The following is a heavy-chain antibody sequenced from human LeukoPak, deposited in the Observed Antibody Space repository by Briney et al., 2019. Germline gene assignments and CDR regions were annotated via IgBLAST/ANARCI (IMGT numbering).Heavy chain of an antibody. Sequence: ASVKLSCKASGYTFTEYYMHWVRQAPGQGLEWMGWINPNSGDTNHAQNFQGRVTLTRDTSISTAYMELSSLRSDDSAVYYCAGEYCSGGSCRQVFDYWGQGTLVTVSS. CDR3: AGEYCSGGSCRQVFDY. CDR1: GYTFTEYY. CDR2: INPNSGDT. D-gene: IGHD2-15*01. V-gene: IGHV1-2*02. J-gene: IGHJ4*02.